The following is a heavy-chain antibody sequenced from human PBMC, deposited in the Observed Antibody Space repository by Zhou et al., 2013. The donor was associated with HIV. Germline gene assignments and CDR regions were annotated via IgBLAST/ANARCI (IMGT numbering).Heavy chain of an antibody. V-gene: IGHV1-69*05. CDR3: VRVGTKKYGSGRLPWAPMMS. CDR1: GGPFSSYA. CDR2: FIPIFGTA. D-gene: IGHD3-10*01. Sequence: QVQLVQSGAEVKKPGSSVKVSCKASGGPFSSYAISWVRQAPGQGLEYMGGFIPIFGTANYAQKFQGRLTITTDESTSTAYMDLSSLRSEDTAVYYCVRVGTKKYGSGRLPWAPMMSWGQGASGHRLF. J-gene: IGHJ3*01.